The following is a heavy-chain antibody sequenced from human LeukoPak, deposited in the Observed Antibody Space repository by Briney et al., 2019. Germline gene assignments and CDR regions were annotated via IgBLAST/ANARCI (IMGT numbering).Heavy chain of an antibody. V-gene: IGHV3-66*01. J-gene: IGHJ4*02. CDR3: AREAVITMVRGVTFDY. CDR1: GFTVSSNY. Sequence: GGSLRLSCAASGFTVSSNYMSWVRQAPGKGLEWVSVIYSGGSTYYADSAKGRFTISRDNSKNTLYLQMHSLRAEDTAVYYCAREAVITMVRGVTFDYWGQGTLVTVSS. CDR2: IYSGGST. D-gene: IGHD3-10*01.